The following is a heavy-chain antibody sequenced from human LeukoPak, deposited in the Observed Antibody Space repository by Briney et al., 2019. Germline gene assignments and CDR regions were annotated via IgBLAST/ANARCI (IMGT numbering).Heavy chain of an antibody. Sequence: GGSLSLSCAASGFTLSSYLMSWVRHAPGKGLEWVANIKQDGSEKYYVDSVMGRFTISRDNAKNSLYLQMNSLRAEDTAVYYCASWAYYYGSGSLWGQGTLVSVSS. CDR1: GFTLSSYL. V-gene: IGHV3-7*01. J-gene: IGHJ4*02. CDR3: ASWAYYYGSGSL. D-gene: IGHD3-10*01. CDR2: IKQDGSEK.